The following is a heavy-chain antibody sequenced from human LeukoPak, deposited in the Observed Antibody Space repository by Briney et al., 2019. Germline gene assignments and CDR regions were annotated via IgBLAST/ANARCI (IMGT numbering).Heavy chain of an antibody. CDR3: ARDRRDYYDSDAFDI. CDR1: GFPFSTFA. Sequence: PGGSLRLSCAASGFPFSTFAMIWVRQPPGKGLEWVSSISSSSSYIYYADSVKGRFTISRDNAKNSLYLQMNSLRAEDTAVYYCARDRRDYYDSDAFDIWGQGTMVTVSS. D-gene: IGHD3-22*01. V-gene: IGHV3-21*01. CDR2: ISSSSSYI. J-gene: IGHJ3*02.